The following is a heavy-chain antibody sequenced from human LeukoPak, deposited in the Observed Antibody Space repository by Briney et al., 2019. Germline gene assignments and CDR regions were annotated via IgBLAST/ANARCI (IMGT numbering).Heavy chain of an antibody. Sequence: GGSLRLSCAASGFTFSRYSMHWVRQAPGKGLVWVSHVNSDGSGTDYADSVKGRFTISRDNAKNTLYLQMNSLRAEDTAVYYCARDLLRGEWGQGTLVTVSS. V-gene: IGHV3-74*01. CDR1: GFTFSRYS. CDR3: ARDLLRGE. D-gene: IGHD5-12*01. CDR2: VNSDGSGT. J-gene: IGHJ4*02.